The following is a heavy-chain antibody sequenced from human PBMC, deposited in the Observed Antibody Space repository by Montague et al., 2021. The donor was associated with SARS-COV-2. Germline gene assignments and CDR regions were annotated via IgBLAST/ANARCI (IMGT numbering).Heavy chain of an antibody. CDR3: ARTNYDFWRSHQRGGAFDI. D-gene: IGHD3-3*01. CDR2: LFYSVNT. J-gene: IGHJ3*02. CDR1: GGSISSSDYY. Sequence: SETLSLTCTVSGGSISSSDYYWGWIRQPPGKGLEWIGSLFYSVNTYYNPSLKSRVTISVDTSKNQFSLKLSSVTAADTAVYYCARTNYDFWRSHQRGGAFDIWGQGTMVTVSS. V-gene: IGHV4-39*01.